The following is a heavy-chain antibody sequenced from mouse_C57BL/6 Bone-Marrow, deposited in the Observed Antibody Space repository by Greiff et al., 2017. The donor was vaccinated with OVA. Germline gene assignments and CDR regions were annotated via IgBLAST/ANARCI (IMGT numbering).Heavy chain of an antibody. Sequence: QVQLQQPGAELVKPGASVKLSCKASGYTFTSYWMHWVKQRPGQGLEWIGMIHPNSGSTNYNEKFKSKATLTVDKSSSTAYMQRSSLTSEDSAVYDCARERAPYYYGRSPYWYFDVWGTGTTVTVSS. V-gene: IGHV1-64*01. CDR2: IHPNSGST. J-gene: IGHJ1*03. CDR3: ARERAPYYYGRSPYWYFDV. CDR1: GYTFTSYW. D-gene: IGHD1-1*01.